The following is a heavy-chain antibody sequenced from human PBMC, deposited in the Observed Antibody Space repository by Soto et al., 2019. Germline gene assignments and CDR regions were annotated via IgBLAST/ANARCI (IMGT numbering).Heavy chain of an antibody. CDR3: ARRVRVRGPEHYYYYYMDV. CDR1: GGSISSGGYY. CDR2: IYYSGST. Sequence: SETLSLTCTVSGGSISSGGYYWSWIRQHPGKGLEWIGYIYYSGSTNYNPSLKSRVTISVDTSKNQFSLKLSSVTAADTAVYYCARRVRVRGPEHYYYYYMDVWGKGTTVTVSS. J-gene: IGHJ6*03. D-gene: IGHD3-10*01. V-gene: IGHV4-61*08.